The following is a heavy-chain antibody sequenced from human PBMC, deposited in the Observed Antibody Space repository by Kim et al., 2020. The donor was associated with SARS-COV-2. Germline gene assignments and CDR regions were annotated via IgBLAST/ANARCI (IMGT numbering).Heavy chain of an antibody. Sequence: YYADSVKGRFTISRDNSKNTLYLQMNSLRAEDTAVYYCALPGSGYDWRDYWGQGTLVTVSS. CDR3: ALPGSGYDWRDY. J-gene: IGHJ4*02. D-gene: IGHD5-12*01. V-gene: IGHV3-23*01.